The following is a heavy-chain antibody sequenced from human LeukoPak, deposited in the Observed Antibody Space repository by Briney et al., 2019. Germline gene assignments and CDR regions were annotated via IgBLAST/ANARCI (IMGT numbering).Heavy chain of an antibody. J-gene: IGHJ3*02. CDR3: ARRGRRDGYNYRDAFDI. V-gene: IGHV3-13*01. CDR2: ICTAGDT. D-gene: IGHD5-24*01. Sequence: GGSLRLSCAASGFTFSSYDMHWVRHATGKGLEWVSAICTAGDTYYPGSVKGRFTISRENAKNSLYLQMNSLRAGDTAVYYCARRGRRDGYNYRDAFDIWGQGTMVTVSS. CDR1: GFTFSSYD.